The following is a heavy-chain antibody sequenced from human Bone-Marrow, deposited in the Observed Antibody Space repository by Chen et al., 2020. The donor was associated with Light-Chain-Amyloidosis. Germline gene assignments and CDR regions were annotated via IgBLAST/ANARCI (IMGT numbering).Heavy chain of an antibody. V-gene: IGHV3-23*04. J-gene: IGHJ3*02. CDR3: AKDISYDDILPGYPADAFDI. CDR1: GFAFSRYA. Sequence: ELQLVESGGGLLQRGGSLRLSCAASGFAFSRYAISWVRQAPGKGLEWVSTISGSGGSRYYGDSVKGRLTISRDNSKNALFLQMNSLRAEDTAVHYCAKDISYDDILPGYPADAFDIWGQGTMVTVSS. D-gene: IGHD3-9*01. CDR2: ISGSGGSR.